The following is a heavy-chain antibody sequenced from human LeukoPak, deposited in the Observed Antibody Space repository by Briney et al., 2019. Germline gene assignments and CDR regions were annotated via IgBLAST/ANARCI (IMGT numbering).Heavy chain of an antibody. CDR2: RIPIFPAP. J-gene: IGHJ1*01. CDR3: AGSDA. CDR1: GGTFSNYP. Sequence: SVKVSCKASGGTFSNYPINWVRQAPGQGLEWMGGRIPIFPAPHYAQKFRGRVSITTDEAMSTAYMELSSLTSEDTAFYYCAGSDAWGQGTLVTVSS. V-gene: IGHV1-69*05.